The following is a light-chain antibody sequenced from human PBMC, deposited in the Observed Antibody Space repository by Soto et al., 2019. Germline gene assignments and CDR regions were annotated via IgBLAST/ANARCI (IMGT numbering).Light chain of an antibody. CDR3: QQYKSYSPLT. CDR2: DAS. V-gene: IGKV1-5*01. Sequence: DIQMTQSPSTLSASVGDRVTITCRASQSISSWLAWYQKKPGKAPKLLIYDASSLGSGVPSRFSGSGSGTEFTLTISSLQPDDFATYYCQQYKSYSPLTFGGGTKVDIK. J-gene: IGKJ4*01. CDR1: QSISSW.